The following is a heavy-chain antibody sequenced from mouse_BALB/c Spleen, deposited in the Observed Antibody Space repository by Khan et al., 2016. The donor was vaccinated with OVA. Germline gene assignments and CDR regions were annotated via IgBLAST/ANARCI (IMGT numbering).Heavy chain of an antibody. J-gene: IGHJ3*01. CDR3: ARGTFDY. V-gene: IGHV1S135*01. Sequence: VQLQQSGPELMKPGASVNISCKASGYSFTTYYIHWVKQSRGKSLEWIGYIDPFNGGTDYNQKFKVQATLTVDKSSNTAYMHRSSLTSEDAAVYYCARGTFDYWGQGTRVTVSA. CDR2: IDPFNGGT. CDR1: GYSFTTYY. D-gene: IGHD3-3*01.